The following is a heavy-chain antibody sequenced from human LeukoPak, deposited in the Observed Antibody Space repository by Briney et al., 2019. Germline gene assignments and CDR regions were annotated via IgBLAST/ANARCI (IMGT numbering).Heavy chain of an antibody. CDR2: ISSSSTYI. CDR3: ARGYCSGTSCCFDY. Sequence: PGGSLRLSCAASGFTFSSYSMTWVRQAPGKGLEWVSSISSSSTYIYYTDSVKGRFTISRDNAKNSLYLQMNSLRAEDTAVYYCARGYCSGTSCCFDYWGQGTLVTVSP. D-gene: IGHD2-2*01. V-gene: IGHV3-21*01. J-gene: IGHJ4*02. CDR1: GFTFSSYS.